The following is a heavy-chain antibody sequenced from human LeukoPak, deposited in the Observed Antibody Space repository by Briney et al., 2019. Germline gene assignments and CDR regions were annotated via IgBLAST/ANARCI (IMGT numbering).Heavy chain of an antibody. J-gene: IGHJ4*02. CDR1: GGSISNGGYY. Sequence: ASETLSLTCTVSGGSISNGGYYWSWIRQHPGKGLEWIGYIYYNGRINYNPSLKSRIAISVDTSKNQFSLKLSSVTAADTAVYYCARRVGAFPTYYFDYWGQGTRVTVSS. D-gene: IGHD3-3*02. V-gene: IGHV4-31*03. CDR2: IYYNGRI. CDR3: ARRVGAFPTYYFDY.